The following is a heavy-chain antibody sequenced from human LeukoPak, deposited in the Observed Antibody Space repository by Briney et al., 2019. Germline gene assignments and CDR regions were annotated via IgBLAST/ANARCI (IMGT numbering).Heavy chain of an antibody. D-gene: IGHD3-22*01. CDR1: GGTFISYT. CDR3: ARDRYYDSSGLPGGYFDY. CDR2: IIAILGIA. V-gene: IGHV1-69*10. J-gene: IGHJ4*02. Sequence: GASVKVSFKASGGTFISYTISWVRQAPGQGGEWMGRIIAILGIANYAQKFQGRVTITADPSTSTAYMELSSLRSEDTAVYYCARDRYYDSSGLPGGYFDYWGQGTLVTVSS.